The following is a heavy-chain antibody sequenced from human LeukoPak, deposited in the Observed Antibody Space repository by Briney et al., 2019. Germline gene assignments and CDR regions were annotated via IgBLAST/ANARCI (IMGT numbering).Heavy chain of an antibody. Sequence: ASVKLSCTASGYTFTGVYIHWVRQAPGQGLGWMAWINPQSGATNYAQKFRGRVTMTRDVSISTAYMEVTSLTFDDTAVYYCARGGDDSGLYFAYWGQGTLVTVSS. V-gene: IGHV1-2*02. CDR1: GYTFTGVY. CDR3: ARGGDDSGLYFAY. J-gene: IGHJ4*02. D-gene: IGHD3-22*01. CDR2: INPQSGAT.